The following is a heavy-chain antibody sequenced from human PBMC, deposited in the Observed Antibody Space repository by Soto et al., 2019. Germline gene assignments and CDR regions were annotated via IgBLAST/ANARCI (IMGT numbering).Heavy chain of an antibody. Sequence: GGSLRLSCAASGFTFSSYGMHWFRQAPGKGLEWVAVISYDGSNKYYADSVKGRFTISRDNSKNTLYLQMNSLRAEDTAVYYYANIRIQLWQTYYYYGMDVWGQGTTVTVS. CDR2: ISYDGSNK. D-gene: IGHD5-18*01. V-gene: IGHV3-30*18. CDR1: GFTFSSYG. J-gene: IGHJ6*02. CDR3: ANIRIQLWQTYYYYGMDV.